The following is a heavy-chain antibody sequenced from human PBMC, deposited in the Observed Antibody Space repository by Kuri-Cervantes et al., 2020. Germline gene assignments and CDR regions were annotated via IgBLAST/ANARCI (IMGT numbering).Heavy chain of an antibody. J-gene: IGHJ4*02. CDR1: GGSVSSGSYY. D-gene: IGHD5-12*01. CDR3: AREKLGYAYYFDY. Sequence: SETLSLTCTVSGGSVSSGSYYWSWIRQPPGKGLEWIGYIYYSGSTNYNPSLKSRVTISVDTSKNQFSPQLNSVTPEDTAVYYCAREKLGYAYYFDYWGQGTLVTVSS. V-gene: IGHV4-61*01. CDR2: IYYSGST.